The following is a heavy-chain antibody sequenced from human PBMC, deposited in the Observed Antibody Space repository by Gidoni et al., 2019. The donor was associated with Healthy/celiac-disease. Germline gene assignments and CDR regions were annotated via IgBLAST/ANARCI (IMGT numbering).Heavy chain of an antibody. D-gene: IGHD3-9*01. Sequence: QVQLQESGPGLVKPSQTLSLTCTVSGGSISSGGYYWSWIRQHPGKGLEWIGYIYYSGSTYYNPSLKSRVTISVDTSKNQFSLKLSSVTAADTAVYYCARDGQRMDVLRYFDWLGAFDIWGQGTMVTVSS. CDR1: GGSISSGGYY. CDR2: IYYSGST. J-gene: IGHJ3*02. CDR3: ARDGQRMDVLRYFDWLGAFDI. V-gene: IGHV4-31*03.